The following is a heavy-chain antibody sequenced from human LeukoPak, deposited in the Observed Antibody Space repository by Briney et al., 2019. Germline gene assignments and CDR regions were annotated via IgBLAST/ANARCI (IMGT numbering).Heavy chain of an antibody. V-gene: IGHV3-66*01. J-gene: IGHJ4*02. CDR3: ARGTYSYGPLGY. CDR1: AFIVSSNY. D-gene: IGHD5-18*01. Sequence: PGGSLRLSCTASAFIVSSNYMNWVRQAPGKGLEWVSVIYSGGSTYYADSVKGRFTISRDNSKYMLFLQMNSLRDEDTAVYYCARGTYSYGPLGYWGQGTLVTVSS. CDR2: IYSGGST.